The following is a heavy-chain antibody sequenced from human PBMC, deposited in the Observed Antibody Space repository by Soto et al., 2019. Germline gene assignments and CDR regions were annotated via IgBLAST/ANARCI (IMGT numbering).Heavy chain of an antibody. CDR1: GGSISSSSYY. V-gene: IGHV4-39*01. CDR3: ARLLAGATTDAFDI. J-gene: IGHJ3*02. CDR2: IYYSGGT. D-gene: IGHD1-26*01. Sequence: SETLSLTCTVSGGSISSSSYYWGWIRQPPGKGLEWIGSIYYSGGTYYNPSLKSRVTISVDTSKNQFSLKLSSVTAADTAVYYCARLLAGATTDAFDIWGQGTMVTVSS.